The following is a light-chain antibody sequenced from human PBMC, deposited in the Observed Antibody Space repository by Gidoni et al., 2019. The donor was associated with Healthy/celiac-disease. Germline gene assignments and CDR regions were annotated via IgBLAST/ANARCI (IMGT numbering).Light chain of an antibody. J-gene: IGKJ2*01. CDR2: VAS. CDR1: QSVSSN. CDR3: QQYNNWPQT. Sequence: EIVMSQSPPTLSVSPGERVTLTCRASQSVSSNLSWYQQKPGQAPRLLIYVASTRDTGIPARFSGSGSGTEFTLTISSLQSEDFAVYYCQQYNNWPQTFGQGTKLEIK. V-gene: IGKV3-15*01.